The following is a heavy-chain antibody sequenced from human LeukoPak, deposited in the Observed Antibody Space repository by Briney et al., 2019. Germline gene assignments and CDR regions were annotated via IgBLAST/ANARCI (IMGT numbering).Heavy chain of an antibody. CDR1: GFTFSNYW. V-gene: IGHV3-7*01. CDR3: ARGYSSNWDT. CDR2: IKQDGSEK. D-gene: IGHD6-13*01. J-gene: IGHJ5*02. Sequence: GGSLRLSCAASGFTFSNYWMSWVRQAPGKGLEWVANIKQDGSEKYYVDSVKGRFTISRDNAKNSLYLQMNSLRAEDTAMYYCARGYSSNWDTWGQGTLVTVSS.